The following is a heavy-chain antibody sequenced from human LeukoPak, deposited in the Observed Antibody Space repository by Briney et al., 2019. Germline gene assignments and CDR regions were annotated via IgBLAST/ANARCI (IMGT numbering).Heavy chain of an antibody. CDR3: AEDEGVGASYFDY. J-gene: IGHJ4*02. CDR1: GFTFSSCG. V-gene: IGHV3-30*02. D-gene: IGHD1-26*01. CDR2: TRYDGSDK. Sequence: PGGSLRLSCEASGFTFSSCGMHWVRQAPGKGLEWVAYTRYDGSDKYYIDSVKGRFTIARDNSKKTLYLQMTSLRPDDTAVYFCAEDEGVGASYFDYWGQGTLVAVSS.